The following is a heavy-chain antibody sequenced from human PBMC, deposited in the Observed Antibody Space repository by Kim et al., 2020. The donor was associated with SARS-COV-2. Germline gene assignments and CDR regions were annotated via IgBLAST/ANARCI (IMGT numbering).Heavy chain of an antibody. Sequence: SETLSLTCTVSGGSISSYYWSWIRQPAGKGLEWIGRIYTSGSTNYNPSLKSRVTMSVDTSKNQFSLKLSSVTAADTAVYYCARVVKSPGYSSYFDYWGQGTLVTVSS. CDR1: GGSISSYY. D-gene: IGHD6-13*01. V-gene: IGHV4-4*07. CDR2: IYTSGST. CDR3: ARVVKSPGYSSYFDY. J-gene: IGHJ4*02.